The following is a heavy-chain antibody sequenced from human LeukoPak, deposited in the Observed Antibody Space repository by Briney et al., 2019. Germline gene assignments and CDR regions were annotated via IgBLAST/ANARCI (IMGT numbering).Heavy chain of an antibody. CDR1: GYRFSSNW. D-gene: IGHD2-2*01. V-gene: IGHV5-51*01. Sequence: GESLKISCKGSGYRFSSNWIGWVRQMPGKGLEWMGIIYPGDSDTRYSPSFQGQVTISADKSISTAFPQWSSLKASDTAMYYCARLGYCGSTSCTQFDYWGQGTLVTVSS. CDR2: IYPGDSDT. CDR3: ARLGYCGSTSCTQFDY. J-gene: IGHJ4*02.